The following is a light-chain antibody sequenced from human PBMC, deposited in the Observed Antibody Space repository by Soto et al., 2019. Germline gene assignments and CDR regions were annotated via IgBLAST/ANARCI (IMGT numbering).Light chain of an antibody. CDR2: LSSDGSH. J-gene: IGLJ2*01. V-gene: IGLV4-69*01. Sequence: QLVLPKSPSASASLGASVKLTCTLSSGHRSYAIAWHQQQPEKGPRYLMKLSSDGSHSKGDGIPDRFSGSSSGAERYLTISSLQSEDEADYYCQTWDTGARVVFGGGTKLTVL. CDR1: SGHRSYA. CDR3: QTWDTGARVV.